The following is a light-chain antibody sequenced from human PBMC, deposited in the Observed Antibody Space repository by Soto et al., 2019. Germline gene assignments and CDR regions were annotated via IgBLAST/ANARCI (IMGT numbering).Light chain of an antibody. CDR1: QSVSSN. CDR2: GAS. Sequence: EIVMTQSPATLSVSPGERATLSCRASQSVSSNLAWFLQVPGQAPRLLIYGASTRATGVPARFSGSGSGTEFTLTISSLQSEDFAVYYWQQYNNWPRTFGQGTKVDIK. CDR3: QQYNNWPRT. J-gene: IGKJ1*01. V-gene: IGKV3-15*01.